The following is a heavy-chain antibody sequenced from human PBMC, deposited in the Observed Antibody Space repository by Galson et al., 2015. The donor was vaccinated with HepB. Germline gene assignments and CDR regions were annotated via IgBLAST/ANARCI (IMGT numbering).Heavy chain of an antibody. Sequence: PALVKPTPPLTLTCTFSGFSLSTSGVGVGWIRQPPGKALEWLALIYWDDDKRYSPSLKSRLTITKDTSKNQVVLTMTNMDPVDTATYYCAHTGYYYDRSGYYWIFDYWGQGTLVTVSS. CDR1: GFSLSTSGVG. CDR2: IYWDDDK. CDR3: AHTGYYYDRSGYYWIFDY. V-gene: IGHV2-5*02. D-gene: IGHD3-22*01. J-gene: IGHJ4*02.